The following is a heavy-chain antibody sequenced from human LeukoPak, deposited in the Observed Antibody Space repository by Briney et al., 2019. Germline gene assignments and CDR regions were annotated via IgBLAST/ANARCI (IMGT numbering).Heavy chain of an antibody. J-gene: IGHJ6*04. CDR2: IIPIFGTA. CDR1: GGTFSSYA. D-gene: IGHD3-10*01. V-gene: IGHV1-69*06. CDR3: ARGRGYYYGSGSYSYYGMDV. Sequence: SVKVSCKASGGTFSSYAISWVRQAPGQGLEWMGGIIPIFGTANYAQKFQGRVTITADKSTSTAYMELSSLRSEDTAVYYCARGRGYYYGSGSYSYYGMDVRGKGTTVTVSS.